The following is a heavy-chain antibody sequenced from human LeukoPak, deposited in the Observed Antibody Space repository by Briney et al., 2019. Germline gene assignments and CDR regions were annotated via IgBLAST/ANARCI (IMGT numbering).Heavy chain of an antibody. CDR1: GGSISSYY. D-gene: IGHD3-22*01. CDR3: ARLPYYYDSSPYPDY. J-gene: IGHJ4*02. V-gene: IGHV4-59*08. Sequence: SETLSLTCTVSGGSISSYYWSWIRQPPGKGLEWIGYIYYSGSTNYNPSLKSRVTISVDTSKNQFSLRLSSVTAADTAVYFCARLPYYYDSSPYPDYWGQGTLVTVSS. CDR2: IYYSGST.